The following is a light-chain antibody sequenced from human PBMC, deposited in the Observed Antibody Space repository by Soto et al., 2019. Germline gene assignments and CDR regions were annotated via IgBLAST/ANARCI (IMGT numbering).Light chain of an antibody. Sequence: DIQMTQSPSSLSASVGDRVTLTCRASQGITNDLAWYQQKPGKAPRRLIYAASSLQSGVPSRFSGSGSGTELTITISSLQPEDFATYFCLQHYIYPRTFGQGTKVDIK. J-gene: IGKJ1*01. CDR3: LQHYIYPRT. V-gene: IGKV1-17*01. CDR2: AAS. CDR1: QGITND.